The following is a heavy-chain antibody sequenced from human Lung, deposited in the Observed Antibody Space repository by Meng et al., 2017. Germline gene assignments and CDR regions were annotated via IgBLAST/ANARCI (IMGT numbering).Heavy chain of an antibody. CDR1: GYTFTTYG. CDR3: ARDRQWLFDY. Sequence: QVHLVHSGLELKKPGASVKVSCKASGYTFTTYGISWLRQAPGQGLGWTGWIDPGNGNRDFAEKFQDRLTMSNDTSSSTVYMELTRLTSDDTAVYYCARDRQWLFDYWGQGALVTVSS. J-gene: IGHJ4*02. D-gene: IGHD6-19*01. CDR2: IDPGNGNR. V-gene: IGHV1-18*01.